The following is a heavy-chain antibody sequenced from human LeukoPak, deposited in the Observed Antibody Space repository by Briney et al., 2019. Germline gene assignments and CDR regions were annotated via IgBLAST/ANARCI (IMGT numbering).Heavy chain of an antibody. J-gene: IGHJ6*02. Sequence: GGSLRLSCAASGFTFSSNAMHWVRQAPGKGLEWVAIISFDGSNKNYADSVKGRFTVSRDNSKNTLYLQMSSLRAEDTAVYYCARSAAAGNPRDYYYGMDVWGQGTTVTVSS. CDR3: ARSAAAGNPRDYYYGMDV. CDR1: GFTFSSNA. D-gene: IGHD6-13*01. CDR2: ISFDGSNK. V-gene: IGHV3-30-3*01.